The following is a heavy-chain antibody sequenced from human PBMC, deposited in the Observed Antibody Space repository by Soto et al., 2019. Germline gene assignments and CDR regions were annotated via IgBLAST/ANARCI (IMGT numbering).Heavy chain of an antibody. CDR3: AKEKLRAMIVVVPYYYYGMDV. V-gene: IGHV3-23*01. J-gene: IGHJ6*02. Sequence: GGSLRLSCAASGFTFSSYAMSWVRQAPGKGLEWVSAISGSGGSTYYADSVKGRFTISRDNSKNTLYLQMNSLRAEDTAVYYCAKEKLRAMIVVVPYYYYGMDVWGQGTTVTVSS. CDR2: ISGSGGST. D-gene: IGHD3-22*01. CDR1: GFTFSSYA.